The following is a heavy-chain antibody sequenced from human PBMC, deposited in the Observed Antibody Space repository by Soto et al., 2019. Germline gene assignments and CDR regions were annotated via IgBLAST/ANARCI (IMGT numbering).Heavy chain of an antibody. CDR3: ARSGSSYYDTSGNLLLDS. V-gene: IGHV1-3*01. CDR1: GYTFTSHA. J-gene: IGHJ1*01. D-gene: IGHD3-22*01. Sequence: ASVKVSCKASGYTFTSHAVHWVRQAPGQRPEWLEWLNAEHGKTKYTHKLHDTVTITRETSVSTEYMELISLRSEDSAVYYCARSGSSYYDTSGNLLLDSWGQGTLVTVSS. CDR2: LNAEHGKT.